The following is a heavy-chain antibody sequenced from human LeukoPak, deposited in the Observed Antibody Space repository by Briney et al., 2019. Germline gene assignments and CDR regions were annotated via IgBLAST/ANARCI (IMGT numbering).Heavy chain of an antibody. CDR3: AKATPRHHYYYMDV. CDR2: IRYDGSEK. V-gene: IGHV3-30*02. CDR1: GFNFWGSG. J-gene: IGHJ6*03. Sequence: GGSLRLSCVASGFNFWGSGMHWVRQAPGKGLEWVSFIRYDGSEKFYADSVKGRFTISRDNSKNTLYLQMNSLKTEDTAVYYCAKATPRHHYYYMDVWGKGTTVTISS.